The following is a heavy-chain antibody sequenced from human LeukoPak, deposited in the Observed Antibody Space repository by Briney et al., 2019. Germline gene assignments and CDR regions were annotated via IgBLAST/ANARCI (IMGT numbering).Heavy chain of an antibody. J-gene: IGHJ4*02. CDR2: INPEGGST. Sequence: GGSLRLSCAASGFSFSIHWMHWVRQAPGKGLVWVSRINPEGGSTNYEDSVRGRFTIPGDDAKKTLYLQMNSLRAEDTAAYYCARDKMDYWGQGILVTVST. V-gene: IGHV3-74*01. CDR3: ARDKMDY. CDR1: GFSFSIHW.